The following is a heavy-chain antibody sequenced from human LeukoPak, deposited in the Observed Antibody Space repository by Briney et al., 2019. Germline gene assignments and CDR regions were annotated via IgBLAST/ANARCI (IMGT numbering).Heavy chain of an antibody. CDR2: IYYSGST. CDR1: GGSISSGGYY. CDR3: ARAEDYDILTGPDAFDI. Sequence: SQTLSLTCTVSGGSISSGGYYWSWIRQHPGKGLEWIGYIYYSGSTYYNPSLKSRVTISVDTSKNQFSLKPSSVTAADTAVYYCARAEDYDILTGPDAFDIWGQGTMVTVSS. D-gene: IGHD3-9*01. J-gene: IGHJ3*02. V-gene: IGHV4-31*03.